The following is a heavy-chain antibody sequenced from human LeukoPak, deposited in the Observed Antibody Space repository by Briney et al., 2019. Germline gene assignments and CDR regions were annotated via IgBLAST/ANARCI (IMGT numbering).Heavy chain of an antibody. D-gene: IGHD3-9*01. CDR2: ISGSGGGT. Sequence: PGGSLRLSCAASGFTFSTYAMSGVRQAPGKGLEWVSAISGSGGGTFYANSLKGRFTISRDNSRDTLYLQMNSLRAEDTAVYYCAKSLTGYFRGFDCWGQGTLVTVSS. V-gene: IGHV3-23*01. CDR1: GFTFSTYA. CDR3: AKSLTGYFRGFDC. J-gene: IGHJ4*02.